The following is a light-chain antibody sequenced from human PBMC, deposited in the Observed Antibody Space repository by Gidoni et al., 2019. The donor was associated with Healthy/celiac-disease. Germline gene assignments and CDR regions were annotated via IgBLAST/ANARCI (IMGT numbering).Light chain of an antibody. Sequence: EIVLTQSPATLSLSPGERATLSCRASQSVSSYLAWYQQKPGQAPRLLIYDASNRATGIPARFSGSGSGTDFTLTISSLEPEDLAVYYCQQRSNWQGLTFXGXTKVEIK. CDR1: QSVSSY. J-gene: IGKJ4*01. CDR3: QQRSNWQGLT. CDR2: DAS. V-gene: IGKV3-11*01.